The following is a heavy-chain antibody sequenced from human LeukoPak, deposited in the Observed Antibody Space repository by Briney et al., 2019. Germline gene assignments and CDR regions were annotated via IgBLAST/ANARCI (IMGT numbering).Heavy chain of an antibody. J-gene: IGHJ4*02. Sequence: GASVKVSCKASGYTFTSYDINWVRRATGQGLEWMGWMNPNSGNTGYAQKFQGRVTITRNTSISTAYMELSSLRSEDTAVYYCATAASQVIVVVRDFDYWGQGTLVTVSS. CDR3: ATAASQVIVVVRDFDY. V-gene: IGHV1-8*03. CDR2: MNPNSGNT. CDR1: GYTFTSYD. D-gene: IGHD3-22*01.